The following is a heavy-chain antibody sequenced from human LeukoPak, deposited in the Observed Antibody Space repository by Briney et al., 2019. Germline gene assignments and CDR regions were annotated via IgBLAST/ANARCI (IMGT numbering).Heavy chain of an antibody. D-gene: IGHD1-26*01. CDR2: IYPVDSDT. CDR1: AYSFPNSS. J-gene: IGHJ4*02. V-gene: IGHV5-51*01. Sequence: ESLHIYCQGSAYSFPNSSIAWVRPIPRKGREWIGIIYPVDSDTRHSPSFQGQAIISSDKSISTAYLQWGSLKASDIGIYFCARHYPQGATHAASDYWGQGPLVTVSS. CDR3: ARHYPQGATHAASDY.